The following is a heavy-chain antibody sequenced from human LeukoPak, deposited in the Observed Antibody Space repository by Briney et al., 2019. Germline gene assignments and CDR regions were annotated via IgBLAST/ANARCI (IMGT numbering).Heavy chain of an antibody. CDR1: GGSISSYY. CDR3: ARDDGDYVWGSYRY. J-gene: IGHJ4*02. CDR2: IYYSGST. D-gene: IGHD3-16*02. Sequence: SETLSLTCTVSGGSISSYYWSWIRQPPGKGLEWIGYIYYSGSTNYNPSLKSRVTISVDTSKNQFSLKLSSVTAADTAVYYCARDDGDYVWGSYRYWGQGTLVTVSS. V-gene: IGHV4-59*01.